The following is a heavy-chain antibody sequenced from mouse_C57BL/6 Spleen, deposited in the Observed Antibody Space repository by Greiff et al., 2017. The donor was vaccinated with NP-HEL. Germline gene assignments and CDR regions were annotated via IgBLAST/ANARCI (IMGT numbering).Heavy chain of an antibody. D-gene: IGHD2-4*01. V-gene: IGHV5-9*01. J-gene: IGHJ2*01. CDR1: GFTFSSYT. Sequence: EVMLVESGGGLVKPGGSLKLSCAASGFTFSSYTMSWVRQTPEKRLEWVATISGGGGNNYYPDSVKGRFTISSDNAKNTLYLQMSSLRSEDTALYYCARHHYDYDVYYFDYWGQGTTLTVSS. CDR2: ISGGGGNN. CDR3: ARHHYDYDVYYFDY.